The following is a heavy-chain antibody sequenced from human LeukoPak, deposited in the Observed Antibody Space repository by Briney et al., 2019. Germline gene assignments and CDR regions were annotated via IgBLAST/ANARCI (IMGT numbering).Heavy chain of an antibody. CDR2: IRSEGHGGTP. CDR1: GFTFGDYA. J-gene: IGHJ4*02. CDR3: TRDSYSVDSGYFEFDY. D-gene: IGHD3-22*01. V-gene: IGHV3-49*04. Sequence: GRSLRLSCTALGFTFGDYAMNWVRQAPGKGLEWVGFIRSEGHGGTPEYATSVKGRFTISRDDSKSIAYLQMNSLKTEATAMYYCTRDSYSVDSGYFEFDYWGQGTLVTVSS.